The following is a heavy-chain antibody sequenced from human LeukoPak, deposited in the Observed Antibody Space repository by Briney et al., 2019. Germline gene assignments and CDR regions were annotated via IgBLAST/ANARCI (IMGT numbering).Heavy chain of an antibody. CDR1: GFTFHNFA. CDR3: ARPSPPGDGYNPCDY. CDR2: ISNDERNK. Sequence: GGSLRLSCVASGFTFHNFAMHWVRQAPGKGLEWVAVISNDERNKYYTDSVKGRFTISRDNSKDTVYLQMNSLRTEDTAVYYCARPSPPGDGYNPCDYWGPGALVIVSS. V-gene: IGHV3-30*04. J-gene: IGHJ4*02. D-gene: IGHD5-24*01.